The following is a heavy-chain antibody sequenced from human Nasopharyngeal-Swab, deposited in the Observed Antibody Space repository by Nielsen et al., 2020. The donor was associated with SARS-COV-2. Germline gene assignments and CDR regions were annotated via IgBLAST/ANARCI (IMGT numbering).Heavy chain of an antibody. D-gene: IGHD6-19*01. CDR2: INPSGGST. V-gene: IGHV1-46*01. J-gene: IGHJ5*02. CDR3: ARGDIIAVAGTEGWFDP. Sequence: ASVKVSCKASGYTFTSYYMHWVRQAPGQGLEWMGIINPSGGSTSYAQKFQGRVTMTRDTSISTAYMELSRLRSDDTAVYYCARGDIIAVAGTEGWFDPWGQGTLVTVSS. CDR1: GYTFTSYY.